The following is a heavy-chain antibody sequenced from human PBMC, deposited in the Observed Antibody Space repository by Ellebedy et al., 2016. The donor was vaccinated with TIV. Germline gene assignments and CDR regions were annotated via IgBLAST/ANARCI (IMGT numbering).Heavy chain of an antibody. CDR1: GFTFNTFA. CDR2: ISYDGSNK. D-gene: IGHD3-10*02. V-gene: IGHV3-30*04. CDR3: ARDTVPLYVSGPYYYYGMDV. Sequence: GESLKISCAASGFTFNTFAIHWVRQAPGKGLEWVAVISYDGSNKYCADSVKGRFTISRDNSRNTLYLQMSSLISEDTAIYYCARDTVPLYVSGPYYYYGMDVWGQGTTVTVSS. J-gene: IGHJ6*02.